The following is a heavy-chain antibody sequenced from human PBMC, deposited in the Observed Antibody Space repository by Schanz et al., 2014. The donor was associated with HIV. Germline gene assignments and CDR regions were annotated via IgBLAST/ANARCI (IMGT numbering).Heavy chain of an antibody. CDR3: ARVHSASSRFRYLFGMDV. D-gene: IGHD1-26*01. Sequence: EVQLVEFGGGLVQPGGSLTVSCAASGFTFSDYWMHWVRQAPGKGLVWVSHIDTDWSTNYADSVKGRFTISRDNAKNTLYLQMNSLRAEDSAVYFCARVHSASSRFRYLFGMDVWGRGTTVIVSS. V-gene: IGHV3-74*01. J-gene: IGHJ6*02. CDR2: IDTDWST. CDR1: GFTFSDYW.